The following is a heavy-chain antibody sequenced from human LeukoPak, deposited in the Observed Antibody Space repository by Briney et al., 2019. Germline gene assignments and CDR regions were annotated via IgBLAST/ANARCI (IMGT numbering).Heavy chain of an antibody. D-gene: IGHD6-19*01. CDR1: GYTFTSYA. V-gene: IGHV1-3*01. CDR2: INAGNGNT. J-gene: IGHJ4*02. Sequence: ASVKVSCKAPGYTFTSYAMHWVRQAPGQRLEWMGWINAGNGNTKYSQKFQGRVTITRDTSASTAYMELGSLRSEDTAVYYCARDRVPIAVTGTGDYFDYWGQGTLVTVSS. CDR3: ARDRVPIAVTGTGDYFDY.